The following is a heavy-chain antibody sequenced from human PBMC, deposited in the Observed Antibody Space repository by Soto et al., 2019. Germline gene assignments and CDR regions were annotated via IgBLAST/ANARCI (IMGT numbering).Heavy chain of an antibody. Sequence: GASVKVSCKASGYTFTGYYMHWVRQAPGQGLEWMGWINPNSGGTNYAQKFQGRATMTRDTSISTAYMELSRLRSDDTAVYYCARLGAGNDFWSGPFDYWGQGTLVTVYS. J-gene: IGHJ4*01. CDR3: ARLGAGNDFWSGPFDY. CDR2: INPNSGGT. V-gene: IGHV1-2*02. D-gene: IGHD3-3*01. CDR1: GYTFTGYY.